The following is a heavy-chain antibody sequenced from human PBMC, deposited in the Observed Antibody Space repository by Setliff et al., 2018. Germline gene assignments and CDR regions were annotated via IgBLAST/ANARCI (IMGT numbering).Heavy chain of an antibody. D-gene: IGHD5-12*01. CDR1: GFTFSDYY. V-gene: IGHV3-11*01. Sequence: GGSLRLSCVASGFTFSDYYMSWIRQTPGKGLEWVAYISSSGSLIYYPDSVKGRFTVSRDNAANSVSLRMSSLSPEDTAVYFCARDVLSYTAYHWLNFWGPGALVTVSS. J-gene: IGHJ4*02. CDR3: ARDVLSYTAYHWLNF. CDR2: ISSSGSLI.